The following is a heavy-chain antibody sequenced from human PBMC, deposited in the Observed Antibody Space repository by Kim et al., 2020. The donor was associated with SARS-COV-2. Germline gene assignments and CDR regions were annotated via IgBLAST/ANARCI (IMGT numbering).Heavy chain of an antibody. CDR3: ARVGGTGGAYYSMSRGYYYGMDV. J-gene: IGHJ6*02. D-gene: IGHD3-10*01. V-gene: IGHV4-34*01. CDR1: GGSFSGYY. Sequence: SETLSLTCAVYGGSFSGYYWSWIRQPPGKGLEWIGEINHIGSTNYNPSLKSRVTISVDTSKNQFSLKLSSVTAAETAVYYCARVGGTGGAYYSMSRGYYYGMDVWGQGTTVTVSS. CDR2: INHIGST.